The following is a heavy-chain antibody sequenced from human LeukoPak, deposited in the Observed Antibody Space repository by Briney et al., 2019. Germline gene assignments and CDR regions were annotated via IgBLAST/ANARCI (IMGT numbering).Heavy chain of an antibody. CDR3: ARRSHYCSSTSCYEPFDY. D-gene: IGHD2-2*01. CDR2: IYPGDSDT. V-gene: IGHV5-51*01. Sequence: PGESLKISCKGSGYSFTSYWIGWVRQMPGKGLEWMGIIYPGDSDTRYSPSFQGQVTISADKSISTAYLQWSSLKASDTAMYYCARRSHYCSSTSCYEPFDYWGQGTLVTVSS. CDR1: GYSFTSYW. J-gene: IGHJ4*02.